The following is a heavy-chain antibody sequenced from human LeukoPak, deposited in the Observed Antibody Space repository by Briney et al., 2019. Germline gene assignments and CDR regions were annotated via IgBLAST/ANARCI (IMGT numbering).Heavy chain of an antibody. CDR3: AKRGAGSGGLHY. CDR2: FYDTRKT. CDR1: GFTFAPYA. V-gene: IGHV3-23*05. Sequence: GGSLRLYCVASGFTFAPYALNCVRQAPGKGLERVPTFYDTRKTDHADSVKGRFTISRDTSKNTPYLQMNSLRAEDTATYYCAKRGAGSGGLHYWGQGTLVTVSS. D-gene: IGHD6-19*01. J-gene: IGHJ4*02.